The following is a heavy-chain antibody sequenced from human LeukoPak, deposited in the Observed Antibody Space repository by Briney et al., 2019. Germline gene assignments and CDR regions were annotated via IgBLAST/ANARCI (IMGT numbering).Heavy chain of an antibody. CDR3: ARHQRGSGSYSWGRGKPNWFDP. V-gene: IGHV4-59*08. J-gene: IGHJ5*02. CDR2: NYYSGSP. Sequence: SETLSLTCTVSGGSISGYYWSWIRQAPGKGLEWIGYNYYSGSPDYNPSLKSRVTISVDTSKNQVSLKLSSVTAADTSVYYCARHQRGSGSYSWGRGKPNWFDPWGQGTLVTVSS. CDR1: GGSISGYY. D-gene: IGHD3-10*01.